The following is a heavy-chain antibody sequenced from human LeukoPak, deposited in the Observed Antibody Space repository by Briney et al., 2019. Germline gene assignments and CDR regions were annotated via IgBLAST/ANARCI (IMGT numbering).Heavy chain of an antibody. CDR3: ARRVVNNRNWYFDL. CDR1: GCRFTTYW. J-gene: IGHJ2*01. V-gene: IGHV5-51*01. Sequence: GASLQISCKGSGCRFTTYWIGWVRQLPGKGLEWMAIIYPGDSDTRYSPSFQGQVTISAHKSINTAYLQWSSLKASDTAMYYCARRVVNNRNWYFDLWGRGTLVTVSS. CDR2: IYPGDSDT. D-gene: IGHD4-23*01.